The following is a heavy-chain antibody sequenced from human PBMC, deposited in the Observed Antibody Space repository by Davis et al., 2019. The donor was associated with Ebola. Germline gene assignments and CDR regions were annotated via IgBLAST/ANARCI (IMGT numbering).Heavy chain of an antibody. CDR2: IYSGGST. CDR1: GFTVSSNY. Sequence: PGGSLRLSCAASGFTVSSNYMSWVRQAPGKGLGWVSVIYSGGSTYYADSVKGRFTISRDNSKNTLYLQMNSLRAEATAVYYCARSGVDTAIRYYFDYWGQGTLVTVSS. J-gene: IGHJ4*02. V-gene: IGHV3-53*01. D-gene: IGHD5-18*01. CDR3: ARSGVDTAIRYYFDY.